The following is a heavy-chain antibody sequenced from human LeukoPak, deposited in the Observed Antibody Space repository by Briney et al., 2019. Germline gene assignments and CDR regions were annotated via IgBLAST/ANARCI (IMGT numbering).Heavy chain of an antibody. J-gene: IGHJ4*02. CDR1: GFTFSSYE. D-gene: IGHD5-24*01. Sequence: PGGSLRLSCAASGFTFSSYEMNWVRQAPGKGLEWVSYISSSGSTIYYADSVKGRLTISRDNAKNSLYLQMNSLRAEDTAVYYCARYDLGLVEMATTTPFDYWGEGTLVTVSS. CDR2: ISSSGSTI. CDR3: ARYDLGLVEMATTTPFDY. V-gene: IGHV3-48*03.